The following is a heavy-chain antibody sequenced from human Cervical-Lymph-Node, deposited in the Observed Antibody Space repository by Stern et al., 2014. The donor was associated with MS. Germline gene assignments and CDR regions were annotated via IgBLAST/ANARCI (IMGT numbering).Heavy chain of an antibody. CDR2: IYYSGNT. V-gene: IGHV4-30-4*08. Sequence: QVQLQESGPGLVKPSQTLSLTCTVSGGSLSSGDYHWSWIRQPPGEGLEWIGDIYYSGNTHHNPSLKSRIVISVDTTKKPFSLKLRSVTAADTAVYYCARASPNYDGYSFALDVWGQGTTVIVS. CDR1: GGSLSSGDYH. J-gene: IGHJ6*02. D-gene: IGHD3-10*01. CDR3: ARASPNYDGYSFALDV.